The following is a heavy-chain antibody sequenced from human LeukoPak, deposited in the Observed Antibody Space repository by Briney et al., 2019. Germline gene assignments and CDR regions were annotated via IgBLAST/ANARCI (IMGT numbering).Heavy chain of an antibody. J-gene: IGHJ6*02. V-gene: IGHV4-34*01. D-gene: IGHD3-22*01. CDR1: GGSFSGYY. Sequence: SETLSLTCAVYGGSFSGYYWSWIRQPPGKGLEWIGEINHSGSTNYNPSLKSRVTISVDTSKNQFSLKLSSVTAADTAVYYCARGRALYYDSSGYPDYYGMDVWGQGTTVTVSS. CDR2: INHSGST. CDR3: ARGRALYYDSSGYPDYYGMDV.